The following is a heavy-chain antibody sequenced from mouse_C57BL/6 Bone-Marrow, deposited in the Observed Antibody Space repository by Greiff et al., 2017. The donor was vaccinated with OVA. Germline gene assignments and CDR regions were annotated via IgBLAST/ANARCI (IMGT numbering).Heavy chain of an antibody. V-gene: IGHV14-2*01. CDR2: IDPEDGET. D-gene: IGHD1-1*01. J-gene: IGHJ3*01. CDR3: ALTTVVAPPFAW. Sequence: DVQLQESGAELVKPGASVKLSCTASGFNIKDYYMHWVKQRTEQGLEWIGRIDPEDGETKYAPKFQGKATITADTSSNTAYLQLSSLTSEDTAVYYCALTTVVAPPFAWWGQGTLVTVSA. CDR1: GFNIKDYY.